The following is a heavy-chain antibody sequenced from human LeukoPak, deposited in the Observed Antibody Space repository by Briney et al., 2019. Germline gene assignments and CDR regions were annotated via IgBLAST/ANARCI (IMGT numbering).Heavy chain of an antibody. CDR2: INPNSGGT. D-gene: IGHD6-19*01. CDR1: GYTFTGYY. Sequence: ASVKVSCKASGYTFTGYYMHWVRQAPGQGLEWMGWINPNSGGTNYAQKFQGRVTMTTDTSIGTAYMELSRLRSEDTAVYYCARGSSGWFRVPDWFDPWGQGTLVTVSS. CDR3: ARGSSGWFRVPDWFDP. V-gene: IGHV1-2*02. J-gene: IGHJ5*02.